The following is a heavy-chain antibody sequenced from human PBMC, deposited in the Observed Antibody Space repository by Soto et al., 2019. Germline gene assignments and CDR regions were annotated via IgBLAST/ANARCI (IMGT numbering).Heavy chain of an antibody. CDR3: AREDGTFDY. V-gene: IGHV3-7*04. D-gene: IGHD1-26*01. CDR1: GFNFSRYW. Sequence: VQLVESGGGLVQPGGSLRLSCTVSGFNFSRYWMNWVRQAPGKGLEWVANSRPDTDDRFHADSVRGRFSISRDNDKKSLFLQMNSLRVEDTAVYYCAREDGTFDYWGQGILVTVSS. CDR2: SRPDTDDR. J-gene: IGHJ4*02.